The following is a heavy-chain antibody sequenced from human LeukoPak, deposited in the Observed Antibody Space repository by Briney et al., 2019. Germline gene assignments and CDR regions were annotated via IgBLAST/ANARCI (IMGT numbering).Heavy chain of an antibody. CDR1: GFTFSSYW. CDR2: INSDGSST. J-gene: IGHJ4*02. D-gene: IGHD2-21*01. V-gene: IGHV3-74*01. CDR3: AREVVKGYTFDY. Sequence: GESLKISCAASGFTFSSYWMHWVRQAPGKGLVWVSRINSDGSSTSYADSVKGRFTISRDNAKNTLYLQMNSLRAEDTAVYYCAREVVKGYTFDYWGQGTLVTVSS.